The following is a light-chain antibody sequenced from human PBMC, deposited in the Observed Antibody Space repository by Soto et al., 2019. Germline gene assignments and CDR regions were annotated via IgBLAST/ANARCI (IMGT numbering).Light chain of an antibody. CDR3: HQYGSSPDT. Sequence: EIVLTQSPGSLSLSPGERATLSCRASQSVRSNYLAWYQQKPGQAPGLLIFGASIRATGIPDRFRGSGSGTDFTLTISRLEPEDFAVYFCHQYGSSPDTFGPGTKVDVK. CDR2: GAS. V-gene: IGKV3-20*01. J-gene: IGKJ3*01. CDR1: QSVRSNY.